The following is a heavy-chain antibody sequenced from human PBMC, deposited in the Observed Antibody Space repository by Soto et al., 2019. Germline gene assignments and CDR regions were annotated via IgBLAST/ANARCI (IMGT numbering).Heavy chain of an antibody. CDR3: ARDVRGARYDS. D-gene: IGHD1-26*01. J-gene: IGHJ4*02. Sequence: QVQLVQSGGEVKKPGASVKVSCKASGYTFTSYGISWVRQAPGQGLEWMGWINPYNGDTSHAQKVQGRVTMTTDTSTSTDDMEMRSLRSDDTAVYYCARDVRGARYDSWGQGTMVTVSS. V-gene: IGHV1-18*01. CDR2: INPYNGDT. CDR1: GYTFTSYG.